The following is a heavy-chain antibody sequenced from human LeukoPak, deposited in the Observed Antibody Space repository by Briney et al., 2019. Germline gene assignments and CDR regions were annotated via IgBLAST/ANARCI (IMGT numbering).Heavy chain of an antibody. Sequence: SGGSLRLSCAASGFTFSSYEMNWVRQAPGKGLEWVSSISSRSNYIYYADSVKGRFTISRDNAKNSLYLQMNSLRAEDTAVYYCARSISWPYFDYWGQGTLVTVSS. CDR3: ARSISWPYFDY. CDR2: ISSRSNYI. D-gene: IGHD6-13*01. V-gene: IGHV3-21*01. CDR1: GFTFSSYE. J-gene: IGHJ4*02.